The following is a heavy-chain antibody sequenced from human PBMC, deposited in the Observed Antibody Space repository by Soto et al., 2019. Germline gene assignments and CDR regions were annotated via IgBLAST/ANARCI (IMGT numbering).Heavy chain of an antibody. J-gene: IGHJ4*02. Sequence: SETLSLTCTVSGGSTSSYYWSWIRQPPGKGLEWIGYIYYSDNTNYNPSLKSRVTISVDASKNQVSLRLTSVTAADTAVYYCARVGGVAARTFDYWGQGTVVTVSS. V-gene: IGHV4-59*01. D-gene: IGHD3-16*01. CDR1: GGSTSSYY. CDR3: ARVGGVAARTFDY. CDR2: IYYSDNT.